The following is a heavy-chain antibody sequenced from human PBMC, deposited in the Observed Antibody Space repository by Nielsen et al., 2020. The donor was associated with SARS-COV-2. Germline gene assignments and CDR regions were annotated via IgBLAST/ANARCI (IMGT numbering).Heavy chain of an antibody. J-gene: IGHJ4*02. CDR2: LNPSSGST. V-gene: IGHV1-46*01. CDR1: GYTFTSYY. Sequence: ASVKVSCKASGYTFTSYYMHWVRQAPGQGLEWMGILNPSSGSTAYAQKFQGRVTMTRDTSTSTVYMELSSLISEDTAVYYCARDESSSWPSFDYWGQGTLVTVSS. CDR3: ARDESSSWPSFDY. D-gene: IGHD6-13*01.